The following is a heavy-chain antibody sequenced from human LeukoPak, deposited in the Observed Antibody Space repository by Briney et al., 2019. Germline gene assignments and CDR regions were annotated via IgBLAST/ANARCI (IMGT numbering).Heavy chain of an antibody. V-gene: IGHV3-33*01. J-gene: IGHJ4*02. CDR3: ARDIEIAVAGTAPFDY. Sequence: PGRSLRLSCAASGFTFSSYGMHWVRQAPGKGLEWVAVIWYDGNNKYYADSVKGRFTISRDNSKNTLYLQMNSLRAEDTAVYYCARDIEIAVAGTAPFDYWGQGTLVTVSS. D-gene: IGHD6-19*01. CDR2: IWYDGNNK. CDR1: GFTFSSYG.